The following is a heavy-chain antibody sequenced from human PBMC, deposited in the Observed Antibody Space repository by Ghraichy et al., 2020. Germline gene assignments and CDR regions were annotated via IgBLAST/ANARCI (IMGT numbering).Heavy chain of an antibody. CDR1: GLIFSDAW. V-gene: IGHV3-15*01. CDR2: IKTRSSGGTT. J-gene: IGHJ4*02. CDR3: TTLSMTVTHGGDY. D-gene: IGHD4-17*01. Sequence: EYLNISCAASGLIFSDAWMSWVRQAPGRGLEWVGRIKTRSSGGTTDYAAPVKGRFTISRDDYEKTLYLQMNGLKTDDTGVYYCTTLSMTVTHGGDYWGRGTLVTVSS.